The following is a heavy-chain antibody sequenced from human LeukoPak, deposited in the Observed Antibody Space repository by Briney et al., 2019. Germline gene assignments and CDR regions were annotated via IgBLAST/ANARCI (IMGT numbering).Heavy chain of an antibody. Sequence: NPSETLSLTCTVSGGSISSYYWSWIRQPAGKGLEWIGRIYTSGSTNYNPSLKSRVTISVDKSKNQFSLKLSSVTAADTAVYYCARDGGKYCSSTSCPHFDYWGQGTLATVSS. CDR2: IYTSGST. J-gene: IGHJ4*02. D-gene: IGHD2-2*01. V-gene: IGHV4-4*07. CDR1: GGSISSYY. CDR3: ARDGGKYCSSTSCPHFDY.